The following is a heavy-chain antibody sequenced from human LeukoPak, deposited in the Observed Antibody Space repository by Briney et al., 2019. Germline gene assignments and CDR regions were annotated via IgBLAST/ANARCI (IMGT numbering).Heavy chain of an antibody. CDR2: ITVSGGST. CDR1: GFTFSDLA. J-gene: IGHJ4*02. V-gene: IGHV3-23*01. CDR3: AKSRARKEGSSGSTDY. D-gene: IGHD3-22*01. Sequence: GGSLRLSCAASGFTFSDLAMSWVRQALGRGLECGSAITVSGGSTYYADSVKGRFTISRDNSKNTLYLQMSSLGADDAARYYCAKSRARKEGSSGSTDYWGQGTLVTVSS.